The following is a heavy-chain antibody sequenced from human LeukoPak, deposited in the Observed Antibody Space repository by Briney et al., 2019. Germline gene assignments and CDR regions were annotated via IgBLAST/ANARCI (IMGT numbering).Heavy chain of an antibody. CDR2: FYHSGST. V-gene: IGHV4-30-2*01. D-gene: IGHD4-17*01. Sequence: SETLSLTCAVSGGPLSSGRYSWSWIRQPPGKGLEWIGYFYHSGSTYYNPSLKSRVTISVDQTMNQVAMKLSSVTAADTAVYYCARVAVGRYGDYVFDYWGQGTLVTVSS. J-gene: IGHJ4*02. CDR1: GGPLSSGRYS. CDR3: ARVAVGRYGDYVFDY.